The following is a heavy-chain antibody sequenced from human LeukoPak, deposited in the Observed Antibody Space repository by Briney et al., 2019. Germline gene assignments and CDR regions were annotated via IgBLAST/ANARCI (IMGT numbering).Heavy chain of an antibody. D-gene: IGHD3-10*01. V-gene: IGHV1-24*01. CDR1: GYTLTELS. J-gene: IGHJ4*02. Sequence: EASVKVSCKVSGYTLTELSMHWVRQAPGKGLEWMGGFDPEDGETIYAQKFQGRVTMTEDTSTDTAYMELSSLRSEDTAVYYCATVLTDIVYYYGSGSYFEYWGQGTLVTVSS. CDR2: FDPEDGET. CDR3: ATVLTDIVYYYGSGSYFEY.